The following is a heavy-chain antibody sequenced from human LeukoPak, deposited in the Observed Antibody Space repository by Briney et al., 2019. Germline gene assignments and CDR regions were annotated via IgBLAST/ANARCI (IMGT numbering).Heavy chain of an antibody. CDR3: ARDQGYGAYGLDY. Sequence: GASVKVSCNASLGTFSSYAISWVRQAPGQGLEWMGRIIPIFGTANYAQKFQGRVTITTDESTSTAYMELTSLRSEDTAVYYCARDQGYGAYGLDYWGQGTLVTVSS. CDR1: LGTFSSYA. CDR2: IIPIFGTA. V-gene: IGHV1-69*05. D-gene: IGHD4/OR15-4a*01. J-gene: IGHJ4*02.